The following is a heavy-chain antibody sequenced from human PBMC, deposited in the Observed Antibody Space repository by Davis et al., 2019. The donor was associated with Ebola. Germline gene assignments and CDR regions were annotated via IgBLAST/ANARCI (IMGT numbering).Heavy chain of an antibody. CDR3: ARETVTFNWFDP. V-gene: IGHV1-2*06. CDR2: INPNSGGT. CDR1: GYTFTGYY. Sequence: ASVTVSCKASGYTFTGYYLHWVRQAPGQGLYWMGRINPNSGGTNYAQKFQGRVTMTRDTSISTAYMELSRLRSDDTAVYYCARETVTFNWFDPWGQGTLVTVSS. D-gene: IGHD4-11*01. J-gene: IGHJ5*02.